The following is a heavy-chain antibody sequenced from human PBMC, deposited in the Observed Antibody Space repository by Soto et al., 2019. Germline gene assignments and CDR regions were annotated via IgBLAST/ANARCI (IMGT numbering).Heavy chain of an antibody. Sequence: SETLSLTCPFSGCSISSRSYYWGWIRQPPGKGLEWIGSIYYSGSTYYNPSLKSRVTISVDTSKNQFSLKLSSVTAADTAVYYCATSEFHWGQGTLVTVSS. D-gene: IGHD2-21*01. J-gene: IGHJ4*02. V-gene: IGHV4-39*01. CDR3: ATSEFH. CDR1: GCSISSRSYY. CDR2: IYYSGST.